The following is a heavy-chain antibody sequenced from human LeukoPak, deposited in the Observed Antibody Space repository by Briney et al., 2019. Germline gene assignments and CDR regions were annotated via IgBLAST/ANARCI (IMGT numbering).Heavy chain of an antibody. CDR1: AFTFSSYG. J-gene: IGHJ3*02. CDR2: IRYDGSNK. CDR3: ARDTLLYADSPDAFDM. Sequence: GGSLRLSCAASAFTFSSYGMHWGRHAPGEGLEWVAFIRYDGSNKYYADSVKGRFTISRDNAKNSLYLQMNSLRDEHTAVYYCARDTLLYADSPDAFDMWGQGTMVTVSS. V-gene: IGHV3-30*02. D-gene: IGHD4-17*01.